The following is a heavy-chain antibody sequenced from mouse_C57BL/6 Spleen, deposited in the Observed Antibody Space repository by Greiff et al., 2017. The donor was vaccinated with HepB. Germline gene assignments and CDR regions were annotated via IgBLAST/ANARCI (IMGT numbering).Heavy chain of an antibody. D-gene: IGHD3-3*01. CDR3: PRGDPMDY. J-gene: IGHJ4*01. V-gene: IGHV1-26*01. CDR1: GYTFTDYY. CDR2: INPNNGGT. Sequence: EVQLQQSGPELVKPGASVKISCKASGYTFTDYYMNWVKQSHGKSLEWIGDINPNNGGTSYNQKFKGKATLTVDKSSSTAYMELRSLTSEDSAVYYCPRGDPMDYWGQGTSVTVSS.